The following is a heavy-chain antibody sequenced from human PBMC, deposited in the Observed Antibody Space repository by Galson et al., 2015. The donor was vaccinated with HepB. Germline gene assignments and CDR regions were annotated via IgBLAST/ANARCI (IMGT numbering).Heavy chain of an antibody. Sequence: SLRLSCAASGLTFSSYSMNWVRQAPGKGLEWVSYIRSGSTSKYYADSVKGRFTISRDNAKNSLYLQMNSLRDEDTAVYYCASRAPCSGGSCYPLYYGMDVWGQGTTVTVAS. D-gene: IGHD2-15*01. CDR2: IRSGSTSK. V-gene: IGHV3-48*02. CDR1: GLTFSSYS. J-gene: IGHJ6*02. CDR3: ASRAPCSGGSCYPLYYGMDV.